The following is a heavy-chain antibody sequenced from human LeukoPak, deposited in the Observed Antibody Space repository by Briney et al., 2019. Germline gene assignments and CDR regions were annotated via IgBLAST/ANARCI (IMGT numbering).Heavy chain of an antibody. CDR3: ARLSTVTTSFDY. J-gene: IGHJ4*02. D-gene: IGHD4-17*01. CDR2: LSYSGSP. CDR1: GVSISSYY. V-gene: IGHV4-59*12. Sequence: SETLSLTCTVSGVSISSYYWTWIRQPPGKGLEWIGYLSYSGSPNYNPSLKSRVTISVDTSKNQFSLKLSSVTAADTAVYYCARLSTVTTSFDYWGQGTLVTVSS.